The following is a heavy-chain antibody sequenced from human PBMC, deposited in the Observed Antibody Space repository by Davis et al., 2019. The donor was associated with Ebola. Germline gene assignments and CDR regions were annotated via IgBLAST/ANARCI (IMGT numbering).Heavy chain of an antibody. Sequence: GESLKISCAASGFTFSSYWMSWVRQAAGKGLEWVANIKQDGSEKFYVDSVRGRFTISRDNAKNSLYLQMNSLRAEDTAVYYCARDRGAAYSYGPNFDYWGQGTLVTVSS. CDR3: ARDRGAAYSYGPNFDY. J-gene: IGHJ4*02. V-gene: IGHV3-7*03. D-gene: IGHD5-18*01. CDR1: GFTFSSYW. CDR2: IKQDGSEK.